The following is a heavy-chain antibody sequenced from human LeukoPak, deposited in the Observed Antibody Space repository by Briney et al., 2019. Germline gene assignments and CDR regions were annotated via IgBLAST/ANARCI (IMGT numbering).Heavy chain of an antibody. Sequence: GASVKVSCKASGYTFTNFGISWVRQAPGQGLEWMGWISAYNGNTNYAQKVQDRVTMTTDTSTSTVYMELRSLRSDDTAVYYCARAGGWAREDYKADAFDIWGQGTMVTVSS. V-gene: IGHV1-18*01. CDR1: GYTFTNFG. D-gene: IGHD6-19*01. CDR3: ARAGGWAREDYKADAFDI. J-gene: IGHJ3*02. CDR2: ISAYNGNT.